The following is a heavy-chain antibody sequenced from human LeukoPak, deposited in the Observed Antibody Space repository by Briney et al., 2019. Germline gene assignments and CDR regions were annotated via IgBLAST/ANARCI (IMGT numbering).Heavy chain of an antibody. Sequence: SVKVSCKASGYTFTSYYMHWVRQAPGQGLEWMGGIIPIFGTANYAQKFQGRVTITADESTSTAYMELSSLRSEDTAVYYCARVILRRPLGGAYYGMDVWGQGTTVTVSS. CDR3: ARVILRRPLGGAYYGMDV. CDR1: GYTFTSYY. CDR2: IIPIFGTA. J-gene: IGHJ6*02. V-gene: IGHV1-69*13. D-gene: IGHD3-16*01.